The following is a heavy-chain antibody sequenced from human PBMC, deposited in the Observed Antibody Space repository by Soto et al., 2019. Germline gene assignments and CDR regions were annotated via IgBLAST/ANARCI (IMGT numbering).Heavy chain of an antibody. Sequence: QVQLQQWGAGLLKPSETLSLTCAVYGGSFSGYYWSWIRQPPGKGLEWIGEINHSGSTNYNPSLKSRGTISVYTSKNQFSLKLSSVTAADTAVYYCARGRAGRRIAAAGTHYYYYYGMDVWGQGTTVTVSS. D-gene: IGHD6-13*01. CDR2: INHSGST. J-gene: IGHJ6*02. CDR1: GGSFSGYY. CDR3: ARGRAGRRIAAAGTHYYYYYGMDV. V-gene: IGHV4-34*01.